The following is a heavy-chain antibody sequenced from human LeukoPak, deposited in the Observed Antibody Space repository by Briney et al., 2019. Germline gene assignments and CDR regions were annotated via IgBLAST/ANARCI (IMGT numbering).Heavy chain of an antibody. V-gene: IGHV3-74*01. CDR2: INSDGSST. CDR3: ARTGIAARPTVWFDP. J-gene: IGHJ5*02. D-gene: IGHD6-6*01. Sequence: GGSLRLSCAASGFTFSSYWMHWVRHAPGKGLVWVSHINSDGSSTNYADSVKGRFTISRDNAKNTLYLQMNSLRAEDTAVYYCARTGIAARPTVWFDPWGQGTLVTVSS. CDR1: GFTFSSYW.